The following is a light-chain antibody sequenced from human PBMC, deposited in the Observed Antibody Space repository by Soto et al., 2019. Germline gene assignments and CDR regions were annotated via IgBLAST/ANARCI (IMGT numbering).Light chain of an antibody. CDR2: DAS. CDR3: QQYGSSPPT. CDR1: QTVRNNY. Sequence: ECVLTQSPGTLSLSPGERATLSCRASQTVRNNYLAWYQQKPGQAPRLLIYDASSRATGIPDRFSGGGSGTDFTLTISRLEPEDFAVYYCQQYGSSPPTFGQGTKVDIK. J-gene: IGKJ1*01. V-gene: IGKV3-20*01.